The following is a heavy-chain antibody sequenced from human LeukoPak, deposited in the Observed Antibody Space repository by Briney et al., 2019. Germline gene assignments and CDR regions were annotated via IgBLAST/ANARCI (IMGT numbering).Heavy chain of an antibody. V-gene: IGHV3-23*01. CDR2: INTGETT. CDR1: GFNVGTYA. CDR3: AKGSFDV. J-gene: IGHJ3*01. Sequence: GGSLRLSCAASGFNVGTYAMSWARQAPGRGLEWVSCINTGETTFYADSVKGRFTISRDNSNLYLHMTSLRDEDTALYYCAKGSFDVWGQGTVVIVSS.